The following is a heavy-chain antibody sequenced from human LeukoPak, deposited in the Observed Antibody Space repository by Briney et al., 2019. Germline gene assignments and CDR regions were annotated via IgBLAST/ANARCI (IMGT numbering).Heavy chain of an antibody. CDR3: AREGYDILTGYYFNYRLL. V-gene: IGHV3-21*01. J-gene: IGHJ3*01. Sequence: GGSLRLSCAASGFTFSSYWMSWVRQAPGKGLEWVSSIISSSSYIYYADSVKGRFTISRDNAKNSLYLQMNSLRAEDTAVYYCAREGYDILTGYYFNYRLLWGQGTLVTVSS. CDR2: IISSSSYI. CDR1: GFTFSSYW. D-gene: IGHD3-9*01.